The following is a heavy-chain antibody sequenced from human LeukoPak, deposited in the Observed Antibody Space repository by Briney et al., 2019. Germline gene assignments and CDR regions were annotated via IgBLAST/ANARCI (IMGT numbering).Heavy chain of an antibody. D-gene: IGHD6-19*01. V-gene: IGHV3-7*03. J-gene: IGHJ6*03. CDR3: ARRLSDEAKQWLVQDYYYMDV. CDR1: GFTFSSFW. Sequence: PGGPLRLSCAASGFTFSSFWMSWVRQAPGKGLEWVANIKQDGSEKYYVDSVKGRFTISRDNAKNSLYLQMNSLRAEDTAVYYCARRLSDEAKQWLVQDYYYMDVWGKGTTVTVSS. CDR2: IKQDGSEK.